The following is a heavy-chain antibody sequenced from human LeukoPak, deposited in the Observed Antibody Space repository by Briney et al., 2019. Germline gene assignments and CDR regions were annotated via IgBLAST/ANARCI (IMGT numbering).Heavy chain of an antibody. V-gene: IGHV3-23*01. CDR2: ISDIGAST. J-gene: IGHJ3*02. CDR1: GFIFSNYA. CDR3: ARKGNGALDI. Sequence: GGSLRLSCAPSGFIFSNYAMSWVRQAPGKGLEWVSDISDIGASTNYVGSVEGRFTISRDNSKNMLYMQMNSLRAEDTALYYCARKGNGALDIWGQGTMVTVPS. D-gene: IGHD1-1*01.